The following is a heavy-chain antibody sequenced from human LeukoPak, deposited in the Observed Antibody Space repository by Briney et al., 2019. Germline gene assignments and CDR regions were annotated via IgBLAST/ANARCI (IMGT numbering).Heavy chain of an antibody. V-gene: IGHV4-39*07. D-gene: IGHD6-13*01. CDR3: ARGPIAAAGTVAYYYYYMDV. CDR1: GGSISSSSYY. CDR2: IYYSGST. Sequence: SETLSLTCTVSGGSISSSSYYWGWIRQPPGTGLEWIGSIYYSGSTYYNPSLKSRVTISVDTSKNQFSLKLSSVTAADTAVYYCARGPIAAAGTVAYYYYYMDVWGKGTTVTVSS. J-gene: IGHJ6*03.